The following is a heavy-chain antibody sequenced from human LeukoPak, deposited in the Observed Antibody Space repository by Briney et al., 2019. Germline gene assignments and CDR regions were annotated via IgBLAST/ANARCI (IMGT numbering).Heavy chain of an antibody. Sequence: QSGGSLRLSCAASGFTFSSYAVSWVRQAPGKGLEWVSAISGSGGSTYYADSVKGRFTISRDNSKNTLYLQMNSLRAEDTAVYYCAKDHRCSGGSCYSGAYDYWGQGTLVTVSS. V-gene: IGHV3-23*01. J-gene: IGHJ4*02. CDR3: AKDHRCSGGSCYSGAYDY. D-gene: IGHD2-15*01. CDR1: GFTFSSYA. CDR2: ISGSGGST.